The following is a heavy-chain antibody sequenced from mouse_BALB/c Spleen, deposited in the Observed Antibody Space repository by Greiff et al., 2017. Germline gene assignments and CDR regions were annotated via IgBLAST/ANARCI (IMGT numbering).Heavy chain of an antibody. J-gene: IGHJ4*01. CDR2: IYPGDGDT. CDR3: ARLDGYYAMDY. V-gene: IGHV1-80*01. D-gene: IGHD2-3*01. CDR1: GYAFSSYW. Sequence: VQLQQSGAELVRPGSSVKISCKASGYAFSSYWMNWVKQRPGQGLEWIGQIYPGDGDTNYNGKFKGKATLTADKSSSTAYMQLSSLTSEDSAVYFCARLDGYYAMDYWGQGTSVTVSS.